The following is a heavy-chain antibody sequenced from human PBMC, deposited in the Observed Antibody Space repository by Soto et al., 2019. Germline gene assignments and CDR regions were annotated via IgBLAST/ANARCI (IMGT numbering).Heavy chain of an antibody. J-gene: IGHJ4*02. V-gene: IGHV4-59*05. D-gene: IGHD2-15*01. Sequence: PSETLSLTCTVSGGSISSYYWSWIRQPPGKGLEWIGSIYYSGSTYYNPSLKSRVTISVDTSKNQFSLKLSSVTAADTAVYYCARTGGPIVVVVAATPRFDYWGQGTLVTVSS. CDR2: IYYSGST. CDR3: ARTGGPIVVVVAATPRFDY. CDR1: GGSISSYY.